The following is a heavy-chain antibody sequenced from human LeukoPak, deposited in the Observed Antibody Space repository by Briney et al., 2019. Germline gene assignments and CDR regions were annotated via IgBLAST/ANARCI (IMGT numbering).Heavy chain of an antibody. D-gene: IGHD3-3*01. V-gene: IGHV3-30*02. CDR1: GFTFSSYG. J-gene: IGHJ4*02. Sequence: GGSLRLSCAASGFTFSSYGMHWVRQAPGKGLEWVAFIRYDGSNKYYADSVKGRFTISRDNSKNTLYLQMNSLRAEDTAVYYCAKDLRGSNVLRFLEWLQGDYFDYWGQGTLVTVSS. CDR3: AKDLRGSNVLRFLEWLQGDYFDY. CDR2: IRYDGSNK.